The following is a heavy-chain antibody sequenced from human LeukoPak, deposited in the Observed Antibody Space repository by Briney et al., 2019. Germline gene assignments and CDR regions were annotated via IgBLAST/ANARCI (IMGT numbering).Heavy chain of an antibody. J-gene: IGHJ4*02. V-gene: IGHV1-2*06. CDR3: ARREIFGVVTGIDY. CDR1: GYTFTGYY. Sequence: ASVKVSCKASGYTFTGYYMHWVRQAPGQGLEWMGRINPNSGGTNYAQKFQGRVTMTRDTSISTAYMELSRLRSDDTAVYYCARREIFGVVTGIDYWGQGTLVTVSS. CDR2: INPNSGGT. D-gene: IGHD3-3*01.